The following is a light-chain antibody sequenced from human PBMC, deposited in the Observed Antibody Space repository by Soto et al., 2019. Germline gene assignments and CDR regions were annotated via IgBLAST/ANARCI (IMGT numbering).Light chain of an antibody. V-gene: IGKV3-20*01. Sequence: EIVLTQSPGTLSLSPGERATLSCRSSQSVTSNSLAWYHQKFGQPPRLLIYGASSRATGIPDRFSGSGSGTDSTLTISRLEPEDFAVYYCQQYGSSLITFGQGTRLEIK. CDR2: GAS. CDR1: QSVTSNS. CDR3: QQYGSSLIT. J-gene: IGKJ5*01.